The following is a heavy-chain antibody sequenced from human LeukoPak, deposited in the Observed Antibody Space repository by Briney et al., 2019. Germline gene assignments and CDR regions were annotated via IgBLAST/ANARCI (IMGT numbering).Heavy chain of an antibody. CDR2: IIPIFGTA. D-gene: IGHD2-2*01. CDR3: ASSVVPAAPYYFDY. J-gene: IGHJ4*02. CDR1: GGTFGSYA. Sequence: ASVKVSCKASGGTFGSYAISWVRQAPGQGLEWMGGIIPIFGTANYAQKFQGRVTITTDESTSTAYMELSSLRSEDTAVYYCASSVVPAAPYYFDYWGQGTLVTVSS. V-gene: IGHV1-69*05.